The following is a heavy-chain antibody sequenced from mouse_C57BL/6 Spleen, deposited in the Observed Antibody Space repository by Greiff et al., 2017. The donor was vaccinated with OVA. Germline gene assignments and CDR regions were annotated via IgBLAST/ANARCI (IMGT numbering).Heavy chain of an antibody. J-gene: IGHJ4*01. CDR3: ASKRPMDY. Sequence: VQLQQPGAELVKPGASVKLSCKASGYTFTSYWMQWVKQRPGQGLEWIGEIDPSDSYTNYNQKFKGKATLTVDTSSSTAYMQLSSLTSEDSAVYYCASKRPMDYWGQGTSVTVSS. V-gene: IGHV1-50*01. CDR1: GYTFTSYW. CDR2: IDPSDSYT.